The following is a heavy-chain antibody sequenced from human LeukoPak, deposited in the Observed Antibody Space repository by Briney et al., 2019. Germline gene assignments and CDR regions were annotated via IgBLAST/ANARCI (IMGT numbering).Heavy chain of an antibody. Sequence: GGSLRLSCAASGFTFSTYNMNWVRQAPGKGLEWVSSITSSSTYIYYADSVKGRFTISRDNSKNTLYLQMNSLRAEDTAVYYCAKSSIVGATIVSGGFDYWGQGTLVTVSS. CDR2: ITSSSTYI. CDR3: AKSSIVGATIVSGGFDY. CDR1: GFTFSTYN. D-gene: IGHD1-26*01. J-gene: IGHJ4*02. V-gene: IGHV3-21*04.